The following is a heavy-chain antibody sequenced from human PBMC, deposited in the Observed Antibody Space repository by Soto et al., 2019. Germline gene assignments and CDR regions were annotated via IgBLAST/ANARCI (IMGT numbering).Heavy chain of an antibody. J-gene: IGHJ3*02. Sequence: ASVKVSCKASGYTFTGYYMHWVRQAPGQGLEWMGWINPNSGGTNYAQKFQGRVTMTRDTSVSTAYMELSRLRSDDTAVYYCARVFQAVSGYDPLDAFDIWGQGTMDTVSS. V-gene: IGHV1-2*02. CDR3: ARVFQAVSGYDPLDAFDI. CDR2: INPNSGGT. D-gene: IGHD5-12*01. CDR1: GYTFTGYY.